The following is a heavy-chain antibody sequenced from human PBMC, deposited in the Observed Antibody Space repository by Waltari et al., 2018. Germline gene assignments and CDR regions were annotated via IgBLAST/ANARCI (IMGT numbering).Heavy chain of an antibody. V-gene: IGHV3-66*02. Sequence: EVQLVESGGGLVQPGGSLRLSCAASGFPVSSHYMRWVRQAPGKGLGWVSVVYSGGSTYYADAVKGRFTISSDNSNNTLYLQMNSLRAEDTAVYYCARENYYDSSGHDYWGQGTLVTVSS. CDR2: VYSGGST. CDR1: GFPVSSHY. J-gene: IGHJ4*02. CDR3: ARENYYDSSGHDY. D-gene: IGHD3-22*01.